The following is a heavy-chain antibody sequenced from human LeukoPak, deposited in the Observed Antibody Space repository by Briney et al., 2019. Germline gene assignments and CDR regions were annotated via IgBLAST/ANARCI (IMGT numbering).Heavy chain of an antibody. CDR3: AAMEVGIRGYSGHDADY. CDR2: IYYTGST. CDR1: GGSITSYY. V-gene: IGHV4-59*12. J-gene: IGHJ4*02. D-gene: IGHD5-12*01. Sequence: SETLSLTCSVSGGSITSYYWSWIRQPPGKGLEWIGYIYYTGSTDYNPSLKSRVTISIDTSKNQFSLKLTSVTAADTAVYYCAAMEVGIRGYSGHDADYWSQGTLVTVSS.